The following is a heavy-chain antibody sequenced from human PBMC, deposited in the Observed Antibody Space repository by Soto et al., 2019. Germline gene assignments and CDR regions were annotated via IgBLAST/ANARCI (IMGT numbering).Heavy chain of an antibody. V-gene: IGHV3-30-3*01. CDR3: AGLMGDAFDI. D-gene: IGHD2-8*01. CDR2: ISYDGSNK. Sequence: GGSLRLSCAASGFTFSSYAMHWVRQAPGKGLEWVAVISYDGSNKYYADSVKGRFTISRDNSKNTLYLQMNSLRAEDTAVYYCAGLMGDAFDIWGQGTVVTVSS. CDR1: GFTFSSYA. J-gene: IGHJ3*02.